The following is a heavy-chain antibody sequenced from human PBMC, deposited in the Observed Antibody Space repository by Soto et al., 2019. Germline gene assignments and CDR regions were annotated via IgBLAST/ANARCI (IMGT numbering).Heavy chain of an antibody. CDR3: ARDDRYGGNSGFDY. D-gene: IGHD2-21*02. V-gene: IGHV4-59*01. CDR1: GGSISSYY. CDR2: IYYSGST. Sequence: SETQSLTCTVSGGSISSYYGSWIRQHPGKGLEWIGYIYYSGSTNYNPSLKSRVTISVDTSKNQFSLKLSSVTAADTAVYYCARDDRYGGNSGFDYWGQGTLVTVSS. J-gene: IGHJ4*02.